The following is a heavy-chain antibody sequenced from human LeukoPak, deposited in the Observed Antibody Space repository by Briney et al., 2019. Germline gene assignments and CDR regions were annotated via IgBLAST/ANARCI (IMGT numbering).Heavy chain of an antibody. J-gene: IGHJ6*02. D-gene: IGHD5-18*01. V-gene: IGHV3-48*04. CDR2: ISSSSSTI. Sequence: GGSLRLSCAASGFTFSRYSMNWVRQAPGKGLEWVSHISSSSSTIYYADSVKGRFTISRDNAKNSLYLQMNSLRAEDTALYYCAKDSGGVYSYASGYYGMDVWGQGTTVTVSS. CDR1: GFTFSRYS. CDR3: AKDSGGVYSYASGYYGMDV.